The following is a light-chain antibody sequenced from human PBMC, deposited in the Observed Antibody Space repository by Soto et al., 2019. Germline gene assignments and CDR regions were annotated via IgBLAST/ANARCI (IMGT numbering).Light chain of an antibody. CDR3: QQYHSYSWT. Sequence: DIQMTQSPSTLSASLGDRVTITCRASQSISTYLAWYQRKPGRAPTLLIYKASSLDSGVSPRFSGSGSGTEFTLTINSLQADDVATYYCQQYHSYSWTFGQGTKVDIK. CDR1: QSISTY. CDR2: KAS. J-gene: IGKJ1*01. V-gene: IGKV1-5*03.